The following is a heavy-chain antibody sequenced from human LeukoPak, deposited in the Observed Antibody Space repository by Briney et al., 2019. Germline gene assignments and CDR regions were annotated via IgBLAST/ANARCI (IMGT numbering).Heavy chain of an antibody. CDR3: ARASGSYSNFDY. D-gene: IGHD1-26*01. Sequence: GASVKVSCKASGGTFSSYAISWVRQAPGQGLEWMGGIIPIFGTANYALKFQGRVTITGDESTSTAYMELSSLRSEDTAVYYCARASGSYSNFDYWGQGTLVTVSS. V-gene: IGHV1-69*01. CDR1: GGTFSSYA. CDR2: IIPIFGTA. J-gene: IGHJ4*02.